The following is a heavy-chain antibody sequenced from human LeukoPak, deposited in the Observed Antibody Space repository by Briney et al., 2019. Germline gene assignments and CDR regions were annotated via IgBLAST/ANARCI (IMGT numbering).Heavy chain of an antibody. CDR1: GYTFTSYA. CDR3: AREGYCSSTSCYYFGY. D-gene: IGHD2-2*01. J-gene: IGHJ4*02. CDR2: INGGNGNT. V-gene: IGHV1-3*01. Sequence: ASVKVSCKASGYTFTSYAMHWVRQAPGQRLEWMGWINGGNGNTKYSQKFQGRVAITRDTSASTAYMELSSLRSEDTAVYYCAREGYCSSTSCYYFGYWGQETLVTASS.